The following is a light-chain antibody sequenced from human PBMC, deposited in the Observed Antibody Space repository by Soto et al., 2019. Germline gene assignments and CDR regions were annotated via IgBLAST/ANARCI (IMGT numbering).Light chain of an antibody. CDR1: QSVSSSY. V-gene: IGKV3-20*01. CDR3: QQYGSSPRT. J-gene: IGKJ1*01. Sequence: EVVLTKSPGTLSLSPGERATLSCRASQSVSSSYLAWYQQKPGQAPRLLIYGASSRATGIPDRFSGSGSGTDFTLTISRLEPEDVAVYYCQQYGSSPRTFRQGTKVEIK. CDR2: GAS.